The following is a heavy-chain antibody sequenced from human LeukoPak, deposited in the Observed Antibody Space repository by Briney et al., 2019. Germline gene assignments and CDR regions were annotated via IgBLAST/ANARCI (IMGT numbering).Heavy chain of an antibody. CDR3: ARGKLDYGDYYYYYGMDV. CDR1: GFTFSSYA. V-gene: IGHV3-64*01. J-gene: IGHJ6*02. CDR2: ISSNGSST. D-gene: IGHD4-17*01. Sequence: GGSLRLSCAASGFTFSSYAVHWVRQAPGQGLEYVSAISSNGSSTYYANSVKGRFTISRDNSKNTLYLQMGSLRAEDMAVYYCARGKLDYGDYYYYYGMDVWGQGTTVTVSS.